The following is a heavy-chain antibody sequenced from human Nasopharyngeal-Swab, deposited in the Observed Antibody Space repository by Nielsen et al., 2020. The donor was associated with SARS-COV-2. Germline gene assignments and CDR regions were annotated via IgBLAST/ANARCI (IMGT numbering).Heavy chain of an antibody. CDR3: AREAIVQDFDY. V-gene: IGHV7-4-1*02. CDR2: INTNTGNP. Sequence: WVRQAPGQGPEWMGWINTNTGNPTYAQGFTGRFVFSLDTSVSTAYLQISSLKAEDTAVYYCAREAIVQDFDYWGQGTLVTVSS. D-gene: IGHD2/OR15-2a*01. J-gene: IGHJ4*02.